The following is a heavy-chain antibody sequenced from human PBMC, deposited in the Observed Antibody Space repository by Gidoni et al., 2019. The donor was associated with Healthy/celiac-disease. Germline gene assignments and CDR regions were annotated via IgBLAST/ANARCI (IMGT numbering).Heavy chain of an antibody. D-gene: IGHD4-17*01. J-gene: IGHJ2*01. CDR1: GYTLTELS. V-gene: IGHV1-24*01. Sequence: QVQLVQSGAEVKKPGASVKVSCKVSGYTLTELSMHWVRQAPGKGLEWMGGFDPEDGETIYAQKFQGRVTMTEDTSTDTAYMELSSLRSEDTAVYYCATQSLIMTTVVTGWYFDLWGRGTLVTVSS. CDR2: FDPEDGET. CDR3: ATQSLIMTTVVTGWYFDL.